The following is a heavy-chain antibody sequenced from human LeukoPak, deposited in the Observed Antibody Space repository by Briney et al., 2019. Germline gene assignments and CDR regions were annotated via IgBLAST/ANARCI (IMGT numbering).Heavy chain of an antibody. CDR1: GYTFTSYD. V-gene: IGHV1-8*01. CDR3: ARGRGKTFAYYYMDV. Sequence: ASVKVSCKASGYTFTSYDINWVRQATGQGLEWMGWMNPNSGNTGYAQKFQGRVTMTRHTSISTAYMELSSLRSEDTAVYYCARGRGKTFAYYYMDVWGKGTTVTVSS. D-gene: IGHD1-14*01. CDR2: MNPNSGNT. J-gene: IGHJ6*03.